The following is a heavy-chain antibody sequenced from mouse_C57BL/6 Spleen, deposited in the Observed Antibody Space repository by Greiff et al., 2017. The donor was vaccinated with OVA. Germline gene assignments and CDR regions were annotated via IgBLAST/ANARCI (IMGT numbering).Heavy chain of an antibody. CDR1: GYTFTSYW. CDR2: IDPSDSYT. J-gene: IGHJ3*01. D-gene: IGHD4-1*01. V-gene: IGHV1-69*01. Sequence: VQLQQPGAELVMPGASVKLSCKASGYTFTSYWMHWVKQRPGQGLEWIGEIDPSDSYTNYNQKFKGKSTLTVDKSSSTAYMQLSSLTSGDSAVYYCARGGLTGSSYWGQGTLVTVSA. CDR3: ARGGLTGSSY.